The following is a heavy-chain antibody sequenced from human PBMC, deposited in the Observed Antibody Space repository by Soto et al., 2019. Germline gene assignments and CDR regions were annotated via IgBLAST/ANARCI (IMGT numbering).Heavy chain of an antibody. V-gene: IGHV3-30*18. Sequence: GGSLRLSCAASGFTFSSYGMHWVRQAPGKGLEWVAVISYDGSNKYYADSVKGRFTISRDNSKNTLYLQMNSLRAEDTAVYYCAKDLSSIAVAGAFDYWGQGTLVTVSS. CDR2: ISYDGSNK. J-gene: IGHJ4*02. CDR1: GFTFSSYG. CDR3: AKDLSSIAVAGAFDY. D-gene: IGHD6-19*01.